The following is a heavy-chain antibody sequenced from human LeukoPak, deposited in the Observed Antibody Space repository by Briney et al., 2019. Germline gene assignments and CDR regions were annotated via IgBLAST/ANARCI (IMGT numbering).Heavy chain of an antibody. D-gene: IGHD6-6*01. CDR2: ISWDGGST. Sequence: GGSLRLSCAASGFTFDDYAMHWVRQAPGKGLEWVSLISWDGGSTYYADSVKGRFTISRDNSKNTLYLQMNSLRAEDTAVYYCAAYSSCDYWGQGTLVTVSS. J-gene: IGHJ4*02. CDR3: AAYSSCDY. CDR1: GFTFDDYA. V-gene: IGHV3-43D*03.